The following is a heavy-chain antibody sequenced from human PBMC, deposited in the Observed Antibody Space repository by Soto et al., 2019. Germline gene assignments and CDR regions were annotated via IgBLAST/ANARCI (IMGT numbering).Heavy chain of an antibody. V-gene: IGHV4-61*01. D-gene: IGHD2-2*01. Sequence: KASETLSLTCTVSGGSVNSGTYYWSWIRQPPGKGLEWIGYIYSSGVANYNPSLKSRVTISLDTSKNQFSLKLSSVTAADTAVYFCASSSFYRYYFDYWGQGALVTVSS. J-gene: IGHJ4*02. CDR3: ASSSFYRYYFDY. CDR1: GGSVNSGTYY. CDR2: IYSSGVA.